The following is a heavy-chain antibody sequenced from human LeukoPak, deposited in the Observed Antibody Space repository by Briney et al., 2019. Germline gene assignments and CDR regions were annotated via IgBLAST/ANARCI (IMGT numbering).Heavy chain of an antibody. Sequence: PSETLSLTCSVSGDSITSSSYYWGWLRQPPGKGLEWIASIYYSGSTYYNPSLKSRVTISVDTSKKEFSLKLSSVTAADTAVYYCARDSEGVPDYWGQGILVTVSS. CDR3: ARDSEGVPDY. D-gene: IGHD3-10*01. V-gene: IGHV4-39*07. CDR1: GDSITSSSYY. CDR2: IYYSGST. J-gene: IGHJ4*02.